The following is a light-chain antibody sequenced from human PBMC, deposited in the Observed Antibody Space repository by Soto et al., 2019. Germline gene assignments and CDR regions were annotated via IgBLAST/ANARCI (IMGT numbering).Light chain of an antibody. CDR3: QQYYDWPPIYT. J-gene: IGKJ2*01. CDR2: GAS. V-gene: IGKV3-15*01. CDR1: QSISSN. Sequence: EIVMTQSPATLSVSPGERATLSCRASQSISSNLAWYQQKPGQAPRLLIYGASTRATGIPARFSGSGSGTQFTLTISSLQSEDFAVYSFQQYYDWPPIYTFGQGTKLEIK.